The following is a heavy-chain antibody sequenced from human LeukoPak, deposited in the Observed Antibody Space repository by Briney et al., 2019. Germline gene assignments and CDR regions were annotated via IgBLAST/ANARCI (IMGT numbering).Heavy chain of an antibody. V-gene: IGHV1-18*01. CDR2: ISAYNGNT. CDR1: GYTFTSYG. Sequence: ASVKVSCKASGYTFTSYGISWVRQAPGQGLEWMGWISAYNGNTNYAQKLQGRVTMTTDTSTSTAYMELRSLRSDDTAVYYCARDRRYCSSTRCFDPWGQGTLVTVSS. J-gene: IGHJ5*02. CDR3: ARDRRYCSSTRCFDP. D-gene: IGHD2-2*01.